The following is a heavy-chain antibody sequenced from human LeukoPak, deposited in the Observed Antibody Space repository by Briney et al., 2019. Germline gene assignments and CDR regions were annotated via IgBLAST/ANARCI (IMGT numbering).Heavy chain of an antibody. CDR2: INPNSGGT. CDR3: ATGIAVAVDAFDI. V-gene: IGHV1-2*02. CDR1: GYTFTGYY. J-gene: IGHJ3*02. Sequence: GASVKVSCKASGYTFTGYYMHWVRQAPGQGLEWMGWINPNSGGTNYAQKFQGRVTMTRDTSISTAHMELSRLRSDDTAVYYCATGIAVAVDAFDIWGQGTMVTVSS. D-gene: IGHD6-19*01.